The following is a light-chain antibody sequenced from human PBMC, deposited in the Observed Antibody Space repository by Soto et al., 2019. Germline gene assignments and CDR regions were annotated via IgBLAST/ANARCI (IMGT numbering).Light chain of an antibody. CDR1: KSVSSN. V-gene: IGKV3D-11*03. CDR3: HQRNQ. Sequence: ELLVTQSPAALSVSPAARAARSCRGSKSVSSNFARYQQKPGQALGFLIYDTATRATGIPARCSGSGSVTDLTLTISSLDPEDFAMYYCHQRNQFGQGTRLEIK. CDR2: DTA. J-gene: IGKJ5*01.